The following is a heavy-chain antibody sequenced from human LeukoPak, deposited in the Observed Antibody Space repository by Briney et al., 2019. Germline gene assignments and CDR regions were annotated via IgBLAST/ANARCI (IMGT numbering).Heavy chain of an antibody. CDR2: ISSSGSTI. D-gene: IGHD2-15*01. J-gene: IGHJ4*02. Sequence: GGFLRLSCAASGFTFSSYEMNWVRQAPGKGLEWVSYISSSGSTIYYADSVKGRFTISRDNAKNSLYLQMNSLRAEDTAVYYCAAWGYCSGGSCYRFSFRDYFDYWGQGTLVTVSS. V-gene: IGHV3-48*03. CDR3: AAWGYCSGGSCYRFSFRDYFDY. CDR1: GFTFSSYE.